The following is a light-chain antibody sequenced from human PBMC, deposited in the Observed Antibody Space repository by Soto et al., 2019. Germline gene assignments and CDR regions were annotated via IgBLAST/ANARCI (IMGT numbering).Light chain of an antibody. V-gene: IGKV1-5*01. Sequence: IQMTQSPSTLSASVGDRVTITCRASQSISSWLAWYQQKPGKAPKLLIYDASSLESGVPSRFSGSGSGTEFTLTISSLQPDDFATYYCHQYNSYWTFGQGTKV. J-gene: IGKJ1*01. CDR1: QSISSW. CDR2: DAS. CDR3: HQYNSYWT.